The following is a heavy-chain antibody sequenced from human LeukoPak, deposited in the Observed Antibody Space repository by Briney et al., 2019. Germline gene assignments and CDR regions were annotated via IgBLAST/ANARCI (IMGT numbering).Heavy chain of an antibody. D-gene: IGHD5-18*01. V-gene: IGHV4-61*08. Sequence: PSETLSLTCTVSGGSISSGGYYWSWIRQPPGKGLEWIGYIYYSGSTNYNPSLKSRVTISVDTSKNQFSLKLSSVTAADTAVYYCARGDTAMAYFDYWGQGTLVTVSS. CDR3: ARGDTAMAYFDY. CDR2: IYYSGST. CDR1: GGSISSGGYY. J-gene: IGHJ4*02.